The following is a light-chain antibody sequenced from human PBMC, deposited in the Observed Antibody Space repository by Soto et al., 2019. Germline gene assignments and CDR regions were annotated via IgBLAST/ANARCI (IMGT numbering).Light chain of an antibody. CDR2: DVT. CDR1: GSDIGTYNY. J-gene: IGLJ1*01. Sequence: QSVLTQPASVSGSPGQSITISCTGTGSDIGTYNYVSWYQHHPGKAPKFIIYDVTNRPSGVSDRFSGSKSGNTASQTISGLQAEDEADYFCKSYTSASTYVFGNGTKVTVL. CDR3: KSYTSASTYV. V-gene: IGLV2-14*03.